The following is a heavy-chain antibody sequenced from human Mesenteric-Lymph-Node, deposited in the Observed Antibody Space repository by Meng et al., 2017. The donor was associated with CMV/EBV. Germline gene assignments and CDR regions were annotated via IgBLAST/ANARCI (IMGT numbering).Heavy chain of an antibody. CDR3: AREEEGNWFDP. V-gene: IGHV3-21*01. CDR1: GFALSSYS. Sequence: GESLKISCAASGFALSSYSMNWVRQAPGKGLEWVSSISSSSSYMYYADSLKGRFTISRDNAKNSLYLQMSSLRAEDTAVYYCAREEEGNWFDPWGQGTLVTVSS. J-gene: IGHJ5*02. CDR2: ISSSSSYM.